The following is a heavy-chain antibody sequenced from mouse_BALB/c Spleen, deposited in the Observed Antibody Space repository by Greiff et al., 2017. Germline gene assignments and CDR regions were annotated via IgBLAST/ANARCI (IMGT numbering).Heavy chain of an antibody. J-gene: IGHJ4*01. CDR2: ISSGSSTI. CDR1: GFTFSSFG. CDR3: ARSDYYGSSPPRTMDY. Sequence: EVKLEESGGGLVQPGGSRKLSCAASGFTFSSFGMHWVRQAPEKGLEWVAYISSGSSTIYYADTVKGRFTISRDNPKNTLFLQMTSLRSEDTAMYYCARSDYYGSSPPRTMDYWGQGTSVTVSS. D-gene: IGHD1-1*01. V-gene: IGHV5-17*02.